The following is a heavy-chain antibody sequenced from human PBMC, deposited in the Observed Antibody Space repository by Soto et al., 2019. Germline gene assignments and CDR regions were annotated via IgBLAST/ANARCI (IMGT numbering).Heavy chain of an antibody. V-gene: IGHV4-30-2*01. CDR1: GGSISSGGYS. CDR2: IYHSGST. CDR3: ARVGGDVPSNWFDP. D-gene: IGHD3-10*01. J-gene: IGHJ5*02. Sequence: TLSLTCAFSGGSISSGGYSWSWIRQPPGKGLEWIGYIYHSGSTYYNPSLKSRVTISVDRSKNQFSLKLSSVTAADTAVYYCARVGGDVPSNWFDPWGQGTLVTVSS.